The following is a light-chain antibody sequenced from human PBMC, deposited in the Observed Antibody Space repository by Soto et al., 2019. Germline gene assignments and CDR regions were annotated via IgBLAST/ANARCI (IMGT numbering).Light chain of an antibody. J-gene: IGKJ1*01. CDR3: QQHNNWPQT. CDR1: QSVSNK. CDR2: DVS. V-gene: IGKV3-15*01. Sequence: ETVMTQSPATLSVSPGERATLSCRASQSVSNKLAWYQQKPGQAPRLLIYDVSTRATGTPDRFSGSGSGTEFTLTISSLQSEDFAVYRCQQHNNWPQTFGQGTKVEIK.